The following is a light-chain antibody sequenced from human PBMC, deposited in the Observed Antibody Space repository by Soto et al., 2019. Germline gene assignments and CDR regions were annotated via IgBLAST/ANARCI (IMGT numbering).Light chain of an antibody. Sequence: QSALTQPPSASGSPGQSVTISCTGTSSDVGGYNYVSWYQQYPGRAPKLMIYEVTKRPSGVPDRFSGSKSGNTASLTVSGLHADDEDYYCCSSYATSNFFYLLCGGGTQITLL. CDR3: SSYATSNFFYLL. J-gene: IGLJ7*01. CDR1: SSDVGGYNY. CDR2: EVT. V-gene: IGLV2-8*01.